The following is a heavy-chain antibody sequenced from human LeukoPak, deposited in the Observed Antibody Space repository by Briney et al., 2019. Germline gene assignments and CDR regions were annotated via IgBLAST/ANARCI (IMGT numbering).Heavy chain of an antibody. CDR1: GFTFSSFA. CDR3: ARDRPVGVPIAISYDLDS. Sequence: QPGSSLRLSCAASGFTFSSFAIHWVRQAPGKGLEWVAVISSDGSNKFYADSVRGRFTISRDNSKNTLNLQMNSLRPEDTAVYYCARDRPVGVPIAISYDLDSWGQGTLVSVSS. J-gene: IGHJ4*02. V-gene: IGHV3-30*01. CDR2: ISSDGSNK. D-gene: IGHD2-2*02.